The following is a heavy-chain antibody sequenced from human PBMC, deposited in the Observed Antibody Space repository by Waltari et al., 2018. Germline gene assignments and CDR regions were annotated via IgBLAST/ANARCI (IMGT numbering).Heavy chain of an antibody. CDR3: ARAESGGMFDYYYGMDV. D-gene: IGHD2-15*01. J-gene: IGHJ6*02. CDR2: IYSGGIT. V-gene: IGHV3-53*01. Sequence: ELQLVESGGGLIQPGGSLRLSCAASGFNVNTHYMSWVRQALGKGLAWISVIYSGGITYYADSVKGRFTISRDSYRNTLSLQMISLRAEDTAVYYCARAESGGMFDYYYGMDVWGQGTTVTVSS. CDR1: GFNVNTHY.